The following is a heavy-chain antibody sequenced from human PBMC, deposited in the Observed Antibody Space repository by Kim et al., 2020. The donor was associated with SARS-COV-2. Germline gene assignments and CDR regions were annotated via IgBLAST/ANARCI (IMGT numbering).Heavy chain of an antibody. CDR2: IYVGDSGT. V-gene: IGHV5-51*01. D-gene: IGHD3-22*01. Sequence: GESLKISCQGSGFSITSDWFGWVRQKPGKGLEWMGIIYVGDSGTKYNPSFRGHVTFSADTSTNTAYLRWGSLKPSDTAIYYCARHRHSYDSGGYHSTYHYYNLAVWGQGTTVTASS. J-gene: IGHJ6*02. CDR3: ARHRHSYDSGGYHSTYHYYNLAV. CDR1: GFSITSDW.